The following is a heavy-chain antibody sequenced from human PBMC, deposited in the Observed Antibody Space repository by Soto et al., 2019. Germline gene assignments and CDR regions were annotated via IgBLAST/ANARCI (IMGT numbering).Heavy chain of an antibody. J-gene: IGHJ4*02. V-gene: IGHV3-30-3*01. CDR3: ARYFEAAAGYDY. CDR1: GFTFSSYA. CDR2: ISYDGSNK. D-gene: IGHD6-13*01. Sequence: GGSLRLSCAASGFTFSSYAMHWVRQAPGKGLEWVAVISYDGSNKYYADSVKGRFTISRDNSKNTLYLQMNSLRAEDTAVYYCARYFEAAAGYDYWGQGTLVTVSS.